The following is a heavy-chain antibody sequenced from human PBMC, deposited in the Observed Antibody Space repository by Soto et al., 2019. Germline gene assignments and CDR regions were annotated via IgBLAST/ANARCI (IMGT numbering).Heavy chain of an antibody. CDR1: GCSVSRGSNY. Sequence: SEPLSLTCAASGCSVSRGSNYWAWIRQPPGKGLEWIGNIYNSGRTNYNPSLKGRVTISVDTSKNQFSLKLSSVTAADTAVYYCARAEKSTCCYHSRYYYYAMDVWGQGTTVTVSS. CDR3: ARAEKSTCCYHSRYYYYAMDV. V-gene: IGHV4-61*01. D-gene: IGHD3-16*02. J-gene: IGHJ6*02. CDR2: IYNSGRT.